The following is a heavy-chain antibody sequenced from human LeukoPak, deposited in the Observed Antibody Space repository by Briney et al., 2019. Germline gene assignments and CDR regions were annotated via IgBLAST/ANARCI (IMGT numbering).Heavy chain of an antibody. Sequence: GGSLRLSCVTSRFSLSNFWMIWVRQAPGKGLEWVANINEDGSEKNYVDSVKGRFTISGDNAKNSLYLQMNSLRAEDTAVYYCVRDRSRTTVTRFDSWGQGTLVTVSS. CDR3: VRDRSRTTVTRFDS. J-gene: IGHJ4*02. V-gene: IGHV3-7*01. CDR2: INEDGSEK. CDR1: RFSLSNFW. D-gene: IGHD4-17*01.